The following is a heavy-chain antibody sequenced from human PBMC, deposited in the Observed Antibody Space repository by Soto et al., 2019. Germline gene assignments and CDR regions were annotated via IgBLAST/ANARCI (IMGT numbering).Heavy chain of an antibody. CDR2: LNSDGRKT. CDR3: ARGDYYGSGSYLY. J-gene: IGHJ4*02. V-gene: IGHV3-74*01. D-gene: IGHD3-10*01. CDR1: GFTFSNYW. Sequence: DVELVESVGGLVQPGGSLRLSCVASGFTFSNYWMHWVRQAPGKGLVWVSRLNSDGRKTSYADSVKGRFTISRDNAKNTLYLQMNSLRAEDTAVYYCARGDYYGSGSYLYWGQGMLVTVSS.